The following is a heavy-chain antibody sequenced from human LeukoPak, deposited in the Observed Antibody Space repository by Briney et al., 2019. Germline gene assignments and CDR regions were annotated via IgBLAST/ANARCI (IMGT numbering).Heavy chain of an antibody. V-gene: IGHV3-30-3*01. CDR1: GGSISSSSYY. D-gene: IGHD4-23*01. CDR2: ISYDGSDK. Sequence: PSETLSLTCTVSGGSISSSSYYWGWVRQAPGKGLEWVAVISYDGSDKYHADSVKGRITISRDNSKNTLYLQMNSLRAEDTAVYYCARDAGGNSGDYYSDYWGQGTLVTVSS. J-gene: IGHJ4*02. CDR3: ARDAGGNSGDYYSDY.